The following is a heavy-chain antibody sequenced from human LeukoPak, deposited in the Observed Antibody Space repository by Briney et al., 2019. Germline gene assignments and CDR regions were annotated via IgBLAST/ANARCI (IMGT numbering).Heavy chain of an antibody. Sequence: GKSLRLSCAASGFTFRSYGMHWVRLAPGKGLEWVALIWYDGSHEYYADSVKGRFAISRDNSKNTLYLQMNSLSAEDTAVYYCAREPFSITGNYYFDYWGQGTLVTVSS. D-gene: IGHD1-20*01. CDR2: IWYDGSHE. CDR3: AREPFSITGNYYFDY. CDR1: GFTFRSYG. V-gene: IGHV3-33*01. J-gene: IGHJ4*02.